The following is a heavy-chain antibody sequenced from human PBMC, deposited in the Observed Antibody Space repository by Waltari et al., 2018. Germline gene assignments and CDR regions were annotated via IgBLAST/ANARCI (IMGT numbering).Heavy chain of an antibody. J-gene: IGHJ4*02. V-gene: IGHV3-33*01. CDR2: IWYDGSNK. CDR1: GFTFSSYG. Sequence: QVQLVESGGGVVQPGRSLSLSCAASGFTFSSYGIHWVRQATGKGLEWVAVIWYDGSNKYYADSVKGRFTISRDNSKNTLYLQMNSLRAEDTAVYYCARSWNYIYFDYWGQGTLVTVSS. D-gene: IGHD1-7*01. CDR3: ARSWNYIYFDY.